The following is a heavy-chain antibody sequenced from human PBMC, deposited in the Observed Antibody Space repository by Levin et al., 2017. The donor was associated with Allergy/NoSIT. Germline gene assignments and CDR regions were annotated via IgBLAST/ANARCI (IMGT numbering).Heavy chain of an antibody. V-gene: IGHV5-51*01. CDR1: GYSFTSYW. Sequence: EASVKVSCKHSGYSFTSYWIGWVRQMPGKGLEWMGIIYPAESDTRYSPSFQGQVTISVDKSISTAYLQWRSLKASDTAIYYCARATMTGLLAGFWGQGTLVTVSS. CDR2: IYPAESDT. D-gene: IGHD3-22*01. J-gene: IGHJ4*02. CDR3: ARATMTGLLAGF.